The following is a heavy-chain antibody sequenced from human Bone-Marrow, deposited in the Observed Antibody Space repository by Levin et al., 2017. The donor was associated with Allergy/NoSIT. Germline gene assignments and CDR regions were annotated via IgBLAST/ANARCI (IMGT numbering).Heavy chain of an antibody. J-gene: IGHJ4*02. CDR1: GASISSGGYY. Sequence: PSQTLSLTCTVSGASISSGGYYWSWLRQLPGKGLEWIGYIYYTGSTTYNPSLKSRLTMSVDTSKNQFSLKLTSVTAADTAVYCCARTSGGFINKYFDYWGQGTLVTVSS. CDR3: ARTSGGFINKYFDY. D-gene: IGHD3-10*01. CDR2: IYYTGST. V-gene: IGHV4-31*03.